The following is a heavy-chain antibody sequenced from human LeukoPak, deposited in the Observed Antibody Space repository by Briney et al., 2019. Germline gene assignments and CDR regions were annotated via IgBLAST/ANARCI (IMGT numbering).Heavy chain of an antibody. CDR3: ARAAYSSSWYWFDP. V-gene: IGHV4-59*01. J-gene: IGHJ5*02. Sequence: SETLSLTCTVSGGSISSYYWSWIRQPPGKGLEWIGHIYYSGSTNYNPSLKSRVTISVDTSKNQFSLKLSSVTAADTAVYYCARAAYSSSWYWFDPWGQGTLVTVSS. CDR2: IYYSGST. D-gene: IGHD6-13*01. CDR1: GGSISSYY.